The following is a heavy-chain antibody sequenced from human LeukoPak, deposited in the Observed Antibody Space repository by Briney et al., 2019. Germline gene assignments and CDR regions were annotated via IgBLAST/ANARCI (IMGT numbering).Heavy chain of an antibody. CDR1: GDSVSRNSAA. CDR2: TYYRSKWYN. Sequence: SQTLSLTCAISGDSVSRNSAAWNWIRQSPSRGFEWLGRTYYRSKWYNDYAVSVKSRITINPDTSKNQFSLQLNSVTPEDTAVYYCARDYDSSGYYPGGFDYWGQGTLVTVSS. J-gene: IGHJ4*02. V-gene: IGHV6-1*01. CDR3: ARDYDSSGYYPGGFDY. D-gene: IGHD3-22*01.